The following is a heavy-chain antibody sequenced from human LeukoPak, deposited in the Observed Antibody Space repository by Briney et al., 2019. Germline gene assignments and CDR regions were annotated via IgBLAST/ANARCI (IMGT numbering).Heavy chain of an antibody. V-gene: IGHV3-23*01. CDR2: FSGSGGDT. Sequence: GGSLRLSCAASGFTFSSYAMSWVRQAPGKGLEWVSAFSGSGGDTYYADSVKGRFTISRDNSKNTLYLQMNSLRAEDTAVYYCAKLYVWGSYRPYYFDYWGQGTLVTVSS. D-gene: IGHD3-16*02. J-gene: IGHJ4*02. CDR1: GFTFSSYA. CDR3: AKLYVWGSYRPYYFDY.